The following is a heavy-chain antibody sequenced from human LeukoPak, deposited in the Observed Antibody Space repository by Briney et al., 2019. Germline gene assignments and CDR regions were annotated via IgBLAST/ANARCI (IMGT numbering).Heavy chain of an antibody. D-gene: IGHD3-22*01. J-gene: IGHJ4*02. Sequence: SETLSLTCTVSGGSTSSYYWSWIRQPPVKGLEWIGYFYYSGSTNYNPSLKSRVTISVDTSKNQFSLKLSSVTAADTAVYYCARQAYYYDSSGYSVGKPFDYWGQGTLVTVSS. CDR1: GGSTSSYY. V-gene: IGHV4-59*08. CDR2: FYYSGST. CDR3: ARQAYYYDSSGYSVGKPFDY.